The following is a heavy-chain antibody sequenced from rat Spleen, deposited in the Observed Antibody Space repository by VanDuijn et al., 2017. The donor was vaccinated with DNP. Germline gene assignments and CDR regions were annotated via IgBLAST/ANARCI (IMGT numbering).Heavy chain of an antibody. CDR3: TTDAAY. V-gene: IGHV5S10*01. Sequence: EVQLVETGGGLVQPGKSLKLSCAASRFTFSDYNMAWVRQAPKKGLEWVATIIYDGSRTYYRDSVKGRFTISRDTAKSTLYLQMDSLRSEDTATYYCTTDAAYWGRGTLVTVSS. CDR2: IIYDGSRT. CDR1: RFTFSDYN. J-gene: IGHJ3*01.